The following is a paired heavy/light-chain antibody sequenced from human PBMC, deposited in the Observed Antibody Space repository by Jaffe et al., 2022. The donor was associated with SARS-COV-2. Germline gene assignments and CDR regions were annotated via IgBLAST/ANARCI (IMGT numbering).Light chain of an antibody. J-gene: IGKJ1*01. CDR3: QQTNSFPRA. Sequence: DIQMTQSPSSLSASVGDRVTITCRASQGISSWLAWYQQKPGKAPKLLIYGASNLQSGVPSRFSGSGSGTDFSLTISSLQPEDFATYYCQQTNSFPRAFGQGTKVEIK. CDR2: GAS. CDR1: QGISSW. V-gene: IGKV1D-12*01.
Heavy chain of an antibody. CDR2: IYWDDDK. Sequence: QITLKESGPTLVKPTQTLTLTCTFSGFSLNTNEVGVGWIRQPPGKALEWLALIYWDDDKRYSPSLKSRLTITKDTSKNQVVLTMTDMDPVDTATYYCAHTERSYTNGWYLDYWGQGTLVTVSS. V-gene: IGHV2-5*02. CDR3: AHTERSYTNGWYLDY. J-gene: IGHJ4*02. CDR1: GFSLNTNEVG. D-gene: IGHD6-19*01.